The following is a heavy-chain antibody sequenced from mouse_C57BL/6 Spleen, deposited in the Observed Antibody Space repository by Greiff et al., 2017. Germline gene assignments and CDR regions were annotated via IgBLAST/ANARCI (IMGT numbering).Heavy chain of an antibody. J-gene: IGHJ4*01. CDR1: GYAFSSYW. V-gene: IGHV1-80*01. Sequence: LVESGAELVKPGASVKISCKASGYAFSSYWMNWVKQRPGKGLEWIGQIYPGDGDTNYNGKFKGKATLTADKSSSTAYMQLSSLTSEDSAVYFCARHHDLYYALGDWGQGATVTVA. D-gene: IGHD2-12*01. CDR2: IYPGDGDT. CDR3: ARHHDLYYALGD.